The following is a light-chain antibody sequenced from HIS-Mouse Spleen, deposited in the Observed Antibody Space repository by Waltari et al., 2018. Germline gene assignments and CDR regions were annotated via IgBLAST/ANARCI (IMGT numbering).Light chain of an antibody. V-gene: IGKV1-9*01. CDR3: QQLNSYPQET. Sequence: TITCRASQGISSYLAWYQQKPGKAPKLLIYAASTLQSGVPSRFSGSGSGTEFTLTISSLQPEDFATYYCQQLNSYPQETFGGGTKVEIK. CDR1: QGISSY. J-gene: IGKJ4*01. CDR2: AAS.